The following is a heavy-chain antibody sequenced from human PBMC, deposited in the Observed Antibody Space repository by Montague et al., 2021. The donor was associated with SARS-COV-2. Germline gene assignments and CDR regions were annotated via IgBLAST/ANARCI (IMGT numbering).Heavy chain of an antibody. J-gene: IGHJ6*02. CDR3: AKDIGPYDFDDGMDV. V-gene: IGHV3-43*02. Sequence: SLRLSCSASGFTFDDYAMHWVRQAPGKGLEWVSLISGDGGSTYYADSVKGRFTISRDNSKNSLYLQMNSLRTEDTALYYCAKDIGPYDFDDGMDVWGQGTTVTVSS. D-gene: IGHD3-22*01. CDR1: GFTFDDYA. CDR2: ISGDGGST.